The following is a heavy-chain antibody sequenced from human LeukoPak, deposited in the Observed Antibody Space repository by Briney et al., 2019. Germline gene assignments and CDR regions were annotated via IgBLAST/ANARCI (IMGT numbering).Heavy chain of an antibody. V-gene: IGHV5-51*01. CDR2: IYPGDSDT. J-gene: IGHJ5*02. D-gene: IGHD2-15*01. CDR1: GYSFTSYW. CDR3: ARQFYRYCSGGSCYSGFDP. Sequence: GESLKISCKGSGYSFTSYWIGWVRQMPGKGLEWMGIIYPGDSDTRYSPSFQGQVTISADKSISTAYLQWSSLKTSDTAMYYCARQFYRYCSGGSCYSGFDPWGQGTLATVSS.